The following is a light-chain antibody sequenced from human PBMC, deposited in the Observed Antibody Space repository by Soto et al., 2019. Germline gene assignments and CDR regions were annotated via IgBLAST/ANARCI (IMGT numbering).Light chain of an antibody. CDR3: SSYTSSSTLV. J-gene: IGLJ2*01. Sequence: QSVLTQPTSVSGSPGQSITISCTGTSSDVGGYNYVSWYQRHPGKAPKLMIYDVSHRPSGVSNRFSGSKSGNTASLTISGLQAEDEADYYCSSYTSSSTLVFGGGTKVTVL. CDR1: SSDVGGYNY. CDR2: DVS. V-gene: IGLV2-14*03.